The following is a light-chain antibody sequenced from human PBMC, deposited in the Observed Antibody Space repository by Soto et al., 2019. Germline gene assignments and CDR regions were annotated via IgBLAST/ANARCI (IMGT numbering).Light chain of an antibody. CDR3: QQRIKWPIT. CDR2: DAS. V-gene: IGKV3-11*01. CDR1: QSVATY. J-gene: IGKJ1*01. Sequence: EIVMTQSPSTLSVSPGERATLSCRASQSVATYLAWYQHKPGQAPRLLIYDASNRATGIPARFSGSGSGTDFTLTISSLEPEDFAVYYCQQRIKWPITFGQGTKVDIK.